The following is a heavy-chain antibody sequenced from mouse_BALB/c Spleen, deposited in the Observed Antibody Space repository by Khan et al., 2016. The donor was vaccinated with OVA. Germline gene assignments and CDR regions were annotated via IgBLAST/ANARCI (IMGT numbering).Heavy chain of an antibody. CDR1: GYTFTSYT. J-gene: IGHJ3*01. D-gene: IGHD2-14*01. V-gene: IGHV1-4*01. CDR2: ISPSSGYT. Sequence: QVQLQQSGAELARPGASVKMSCKASGYTFTSYTMHWVKQRPGQGLEWIGYISPSSGYTNSNQKFKDKATLTADKSSSTAYMQLSSLTSEDSAVYYCAREGAYYRSDGWFAYWGQGTLVTVSA. CDR3: AREGAYYRSDGWFAY.